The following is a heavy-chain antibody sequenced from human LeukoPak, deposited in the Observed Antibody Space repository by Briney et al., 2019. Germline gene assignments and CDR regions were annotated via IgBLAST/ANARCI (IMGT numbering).Heavy chain of an antibody. CDR1: GGSFSGYY. D-gene: IGHD6-25*01. CDR2: INHSGST. J-gene: IGHJ3*02. CDR3: ARCQREGHAFDI. Sequence: SETLSLTCAVYGGSFSGYYWSWIRQPPGKGLEWIGEINHSGSTNYNPSLKSRVTISVDTSKNQFSLKLSSVTAADTAVYYCARCQREGHAFDIWGQGTMVTVSS. V-gene: IGHV4-34*01.